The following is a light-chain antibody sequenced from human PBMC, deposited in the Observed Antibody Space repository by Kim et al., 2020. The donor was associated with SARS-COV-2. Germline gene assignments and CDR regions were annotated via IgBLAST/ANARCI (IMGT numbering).Light chain of an antibody. CDR1: TGAVTSGYY. CDR3: LLYYGGAYV. J-gene: IGLJ1*01. Sequence: PGGTVTRTGASSTGAVTSGYYPNWCQQKPGQAPRALIYSTSNKRAWTPARFSGSLLGGKAALTLSGVQPEDEAEYYCLLYYGGAYVFGTGTKVTVL. V-gene: IGLV7-43*01. CDR2: STS.